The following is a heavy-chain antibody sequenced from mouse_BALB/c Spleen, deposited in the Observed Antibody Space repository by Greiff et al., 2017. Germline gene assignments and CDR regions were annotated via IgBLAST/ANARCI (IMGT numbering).Heavy chain of an antibody. CDR3: ARHGAGTGDAMDY. CDR1: GFTFSSYG. D-gene: IGHD4-1*01. V-gene: IGHV5-6*01. Sequence: EVKLMESGGDLVKPGGSLKLSCAASGFTFSSYGMSWVRQTPDKRLEWVATISSGGSYTYYPDSVKGRFTISRDNAKNTLYLQMSSLKSEDTAMYYCARHGAGTGDAMDYWGQGTSVTVSS. J-gene: IGHJ4*01. CDR2: ISSGGSYT.